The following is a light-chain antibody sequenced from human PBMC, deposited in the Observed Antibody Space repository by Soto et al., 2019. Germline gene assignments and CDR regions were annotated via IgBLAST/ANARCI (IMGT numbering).Light chain of an antibody. CDR3: QQYGSSRWT. Sequence: EIVLTQSPGTLSLSPGERATLSCRASQSVSSIYLAWYQQKPGQAPRLLIYGASSRATGIPDRFSGSGCGTDFTLTSSSLEPEDFAVYYCQQYGSSRWTFGQGTKVEI. CDR2: GAS. V-gene: IGKV3-20*01. CDR1: QSVSSIY. J-gene: IGKJ1*01.